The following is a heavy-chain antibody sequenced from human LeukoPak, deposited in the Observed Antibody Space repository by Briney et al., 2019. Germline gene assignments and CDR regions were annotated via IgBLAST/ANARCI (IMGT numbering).Heavy chain of an antibody. Sequence: GASVKVSCKASGYTFTSYYMHWVRQAPGQGLEWMGIINPSGGSTSYARKFQGRVTMTRDTSTSTVYMELSSLRSEDTAVYYCARATVTTAYFDYWGQGTLVTVSS. J-gene: IGHJ4*02. CDR2: INPSGGST. D-gene: IGHD4-17*01. CDR1: GYTFTSYY. V-gene: IGHV1-46*01. CDR3: ARATVTTAYFDY.